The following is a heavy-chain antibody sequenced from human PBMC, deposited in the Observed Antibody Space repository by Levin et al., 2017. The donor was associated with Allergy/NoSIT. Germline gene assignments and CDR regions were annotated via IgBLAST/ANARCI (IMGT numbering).Heavy chain of an antibody. V-gene: IGHV1-2*02. CDR2: VDPHSGGT. CDR1: GYILSDSY. CDR3: ATAGDSGNFLDL. D-gene: IGHD2/OR15-2a*01. J-gene: IGHJ5*02. Sequence: GESLKISCKASGYILSDSYIHWVRQAPGQGLEWMGWVDPHSGGTNYPQKFQGRVDMTTDTSFTTVYMELISLTSDDTAVYYCATAGDSGNFLDLWGLGTLVTVSS.